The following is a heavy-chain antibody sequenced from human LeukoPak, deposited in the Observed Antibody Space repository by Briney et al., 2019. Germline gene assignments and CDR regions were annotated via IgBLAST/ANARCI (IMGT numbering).Heavy chain of an antibody. CDR2: ISAYNGNT. Sequence: ASVKVSCKASGYTFTSYGISWVRQAPGQGLEWMGWISAYNGNTNYAQELQGRVTMTTDTSTSTAYMELRSLRSDDTAVYYCARDRYCSGGSCPRAAGWFDPWGQGTLVTVSS. V-gene: IGHV1-18*04. CDR3: ARDRYCSGGSCPRAAGWFDP. D-gene: IGHD2-15*01. J-gene: IGHJ5*02. CDR1: GYTFTSYG.